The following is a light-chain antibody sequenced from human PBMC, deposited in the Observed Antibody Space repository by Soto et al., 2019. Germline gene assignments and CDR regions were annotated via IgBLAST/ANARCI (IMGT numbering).Light chain of an antibody. Sequence: DIQMTQSPSSLSASVGDRVTITCRASQTISNYLNWYQQKPGKAPVLLIFAASSLQSGVPSRFSGSRSGRNFTLAISSLQPADSATYYCQQTYTTPWTFGQGTKVEIK. J-gene: IGKJ1*01. CDR1: QTISNY. CDR2: AAS. V-gene: IGKV1-39*01. CDR3: QQTYTTPWT.